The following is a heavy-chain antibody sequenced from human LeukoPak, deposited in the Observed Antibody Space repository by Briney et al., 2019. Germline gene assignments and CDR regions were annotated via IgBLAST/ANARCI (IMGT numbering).Heavy chain of an antibody. Sequence: GGSLRLSCAASGFTFSSYEMNWVRQAPGKGLEWVSYISSSSSTIYYADSVKGRFTISRDNAKNSLYLQMNSLRAEDTAVYCCARDQVGSGWYHDAFDIWGQGTMVTVSS. CDR1: GFTFSSYE. V-gene: IGHV3-48*01. CDR2: ISSSSSTI. CDR3: ARDQVGSGWYHDAFDI. D-gene: IGHD6-19*01. J-gene: IGHJ3*02.